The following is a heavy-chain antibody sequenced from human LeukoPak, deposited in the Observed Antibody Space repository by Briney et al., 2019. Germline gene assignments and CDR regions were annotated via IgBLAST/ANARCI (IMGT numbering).Heavy chain of an antibody. CDR3: DRGIDY. Sequence: GGSLRLSCSASGFHFSSSAMRWVRQARGKGLEWVSAFRGSGDSTYYADSVRGRFHIPRDNSKNTLYLQMNSLRAEDTAVYHCDRGIDYWGQGTLVTVSS. J-gene: IGHJ4*02. D-gene: IGHD2-21*01. V-gene: IGHV3-23*01. CDR1: GFHFSSSA. CDR2: FRGSGDST.